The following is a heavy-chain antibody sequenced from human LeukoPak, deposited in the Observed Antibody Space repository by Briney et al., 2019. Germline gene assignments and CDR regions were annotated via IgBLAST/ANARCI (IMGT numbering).Heavy chain of an antibody. J-gene: IGHJ4*02. D-gene: IGHD1-1*01. Sequence: ASVRVSCKTSGYTFTGYYLHWVRQAPGQSLEWVGWINPKSGGTNYSQAFQGRVALTTDTSISTAYMELTTLTSDDTAVYYCASISTTGPFDYWGQGTLVTVSS. CDR2: INPKSGGT. V-gene: IGHV1-2*02. CDR1: GYTFTGYY. CDR3: ASISTTGPFDY.